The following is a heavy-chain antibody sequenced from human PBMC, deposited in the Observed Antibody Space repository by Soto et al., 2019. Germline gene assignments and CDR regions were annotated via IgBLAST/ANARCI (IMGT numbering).Heavy chain of an antibody. V-gene: IGHV3-9*01. J-gene: IGHJ4*02. CDR1: GFTFDDNA. CDR3: ARDMYFITAAGGGIDD. CDR2: ISWNSGTI. D-gene: IGHD6-25*01. Sequence: ESGGGLVQPGRSLRLSCAASGFTFDDNAMHWVRQSPGKGLEWVSGISWNSGTIAYADSVKGRFTISRDNAKNSLYLQMNSLRAEGTALYYCARDMYFITAAGGGIDDWGQGTLVTVSS.